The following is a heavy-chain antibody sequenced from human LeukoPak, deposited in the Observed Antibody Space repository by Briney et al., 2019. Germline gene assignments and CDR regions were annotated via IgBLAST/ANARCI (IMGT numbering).Heavy chain of an antibody. CDR2: ISGSGCST. J-gene: IGHJ5*02. CDR3: AKDPTTYYDSSGYGRYNWFDP. CDR1: GFTFSSYA. V-gene: IGHV3-23*01. D-gene: IGHD3-22*01. Sequence: GGSLRLSCAVSGFTFSSYAMSWVRQPPAKGLEWVSGISGSGCSTYYADSVKGRFTISRDNSKNTLYLKMNSLRAEDTAVYYCAKDPTTYYDSSGYGRYNWFDPWGQGTLVTVSS.